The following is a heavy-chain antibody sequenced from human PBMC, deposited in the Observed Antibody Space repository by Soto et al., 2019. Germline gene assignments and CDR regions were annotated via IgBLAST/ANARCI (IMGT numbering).Heavy chain of an antibody. Sequence: ASVKVSCKASGFTFTSSAMQWLRQARGQRLEWIGWIVVGSGNTNYAQKFQERVTITRDMSTSTAYMELSSLRSEDTAVYYCAAPRPNRYYYYYMDVWGKGTTVTV. CDR3: AAPRPNRYYYYYMDV. V-gene: IGHV1-58*02. CDR2: IVVGSGNT. CDR1: GFTFTSSA. J-gene: IGHJ6*03.